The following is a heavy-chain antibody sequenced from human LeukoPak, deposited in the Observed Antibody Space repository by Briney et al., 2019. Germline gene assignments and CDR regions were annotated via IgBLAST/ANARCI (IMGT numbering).Heavy chain of an antibody. CDR2: ITGSGSRT. Sequence: GGTLRLSCAASGFTFSSYGMSWVRQAPGKGLEWVSAITGSGSRTYYADSVKGRFTISRDNSKNTLYLQMNSLRAEDTAIYYCAKEYTGTFSPFPSYFDNWGQGTLVTGSS. J-gene: IGHJ4*02. D-gene: IGHD1-26*01. CDR1: GFTFSSYG. CDR3: AKEYTGTFSPFPSYFDN. V-gene: IGHV3-23*01.